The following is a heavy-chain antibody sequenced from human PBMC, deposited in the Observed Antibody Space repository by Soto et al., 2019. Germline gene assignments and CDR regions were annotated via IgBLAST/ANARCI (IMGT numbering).Heavy chain of an antibody. CDR2: ISYDGSNK. D-gene: IGHD3-9*01. J-gene: IGHJ6*02. V-gene: IGHV3-30*18. CDR3: AKDQYYDILTGGGTDV. Sequence: QVQLVESGGGVVQPGRSLRLSCAASGFTFSSYGMHWVRQAPGKGLEWVAVISYDGSNKYYADSVKGRFTISRDNSKNTLYLQMNSLRAEDTAVYYCAKDQYYDILTGGGTDVWGQGTTVTVSS. CDR1: GFTFSSYG.